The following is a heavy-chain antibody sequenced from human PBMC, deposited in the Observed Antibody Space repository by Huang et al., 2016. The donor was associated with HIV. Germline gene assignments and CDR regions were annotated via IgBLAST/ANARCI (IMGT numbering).Heavy chain of an antibody. Sequence: EVKLLESGGGLVQPGGSLRLSCAASGFSFSSYTMTCVRQAPGKGLEWVSSIRGSDNTTFYADSVKGRFTISRDNSKNTLYLQMKSLRVDDTAVYYCAKDRVAGTGHCFDPWGQGTLVTVSS. D-gene: IGHD6-19*01. J-gene: IGHJ5*02. V-gene: IGHV3-23*01. CDR3: AKDRVAGTGHCFDP. CDR2: IRGSDNTT. CDR1: GFSFSSYT.